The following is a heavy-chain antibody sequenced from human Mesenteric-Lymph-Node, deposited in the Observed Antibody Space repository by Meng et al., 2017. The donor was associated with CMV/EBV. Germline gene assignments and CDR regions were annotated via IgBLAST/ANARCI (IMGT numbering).Heavy chain of an antibody. CDR1: GGSISSHY. CDR3: ATGGGAYGDSESPY. CDR2: IYYTGDT. V-gene: IGHV4-59*11. Sequence: GSLRLSCTVSGGSISSHYWSWMRQPPGKGLEWIGFIYYTGDTNYNPSLKSRVTMSIDTSKDQFSLQMRSVTAADTAVYYCATGGGAYGDSESPYWGQGTLVTVSS. J-gene: IGHJ4*02. D-gene: IGHD4-17*01.